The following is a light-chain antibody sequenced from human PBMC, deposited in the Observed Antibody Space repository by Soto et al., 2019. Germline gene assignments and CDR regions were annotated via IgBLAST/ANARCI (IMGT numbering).Light chain of an antibody. CDR2: AAS. Sequence: DIQLTQSPSFLSASVGDRVTITCRASQVVSSYLAWYQQKPGKAPELLIYAASTLQSGVPSRFSGSGSGTEFTLTISTLQPEDFGSYYCQQLKSYPLTFGPGTKVDIK. V-gene: IGKV1-9*01. CDR1: QVVSSY. CDR3: QQLKSYPLT. J-gene: IGKJ3*01.